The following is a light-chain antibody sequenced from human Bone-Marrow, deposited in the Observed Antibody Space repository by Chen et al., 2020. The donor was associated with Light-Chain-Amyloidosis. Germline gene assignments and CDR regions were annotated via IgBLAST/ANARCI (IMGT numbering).Light chain of an antibody. V-gene: IGLV3-21*03. CDR2: DDS. CDR3: QVWDRSSDRPV. CDR1: NIGSTS. Sequence: SYVLTQPSSVSVAPGKTATIACGGNNIGSTSVHWYQQTPGQAPLLVVYDDSDRPSGIPERLSGSNSGNTATLTISRVEAGDEADYYCQVWDRSSDRPVFSGGTKLTVL. J-gene: IGLJ3*02.